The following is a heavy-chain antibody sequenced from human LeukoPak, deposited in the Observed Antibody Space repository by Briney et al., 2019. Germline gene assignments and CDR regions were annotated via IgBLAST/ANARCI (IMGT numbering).Heavy chain of an antibody. CDR2: ISTTGDSP. V-gene: IGHV3-23*01. CDR1: GFTFSTYA. Sequence: GGSLRLSCAGSGFTFSTYAINWVRQAPGKGLEWVSSISTTGDSPYYADSVKGRFTISRDNSKNTVYVHMNSLRAEDTAVYYCAKDQGSSDYWGQGTLVTVSS. J-gene: IGHJ4*02. D-gene: IGHD6-6*01. CDR3: AKDQGSSDY.